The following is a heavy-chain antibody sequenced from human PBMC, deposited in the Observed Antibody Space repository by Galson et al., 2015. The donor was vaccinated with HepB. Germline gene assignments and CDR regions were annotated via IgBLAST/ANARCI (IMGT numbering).Heavy chain of an antibody. D-gene: IGHD6-19*01. CDR1: GFTFSSYA. J-gene: IGHJ6*02. CDR2: ISYDGSNK. Sequence: SLRLSCAASGFTFSSYAMHWVRQAPGKGLEWVAVISYDGSNKYYADSVKGRFTISRDNSKNTLYLQMNSLRAEDTAVYYCARAYSSGWYGNSAGGMDVWGQGTTVTVSS. CDR3: ARAYSSGWYGNSAGGMDV. V-gene: IGHV3-30-3*01.